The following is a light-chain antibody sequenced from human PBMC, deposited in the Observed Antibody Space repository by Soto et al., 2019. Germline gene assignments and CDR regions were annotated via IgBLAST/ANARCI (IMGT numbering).Light chain of an antibody. CDR3: QQRSNWPVT. V-gene: IGKV3-11*01. CDR1: QSVSSY. J-gene: IGKJ5*01. CDR2: DAS. Sequence: EIAMTQSPDTLSLSPGERATLSCLASQSVSSYLAWHQQKPGQAPRLLIYDASNRATGIPARFSGSGSGTDFTLTISSLEPEDFAVYYCQQRSNWPVTFGQGTRLEI.